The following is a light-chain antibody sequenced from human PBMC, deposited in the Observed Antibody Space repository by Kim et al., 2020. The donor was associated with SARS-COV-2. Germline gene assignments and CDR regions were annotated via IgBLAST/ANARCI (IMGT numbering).Light chain of an antibody. CDR2: QDS. CDR1: KLGDKY. V-gene: IGLV3-1*01. Sequence: SYELTQPPSVSVSPGQTASITCSGDKLGDKYVCWYQQKPGQSPVLVIYQDSKRPSGIPERFSGSNSGNTATLTISGTQAMDEADYYCQAWDSSTASVFGGGTQLTVL. CDR3: QAWDSSTASV. J-gene: IGLJ3*02.